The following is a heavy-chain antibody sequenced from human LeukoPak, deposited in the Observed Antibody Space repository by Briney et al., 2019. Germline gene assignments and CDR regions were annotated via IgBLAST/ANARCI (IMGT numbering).Heavy chain of an antibody. CDR1: GYSVSRSDYF. Sequence: SETLSLTCNVSGYSVSRSDYFWSWIRQRPGRGLEWIGYVYYSGNTSYNPSLKSRLNISVDRSINQFSLRLSSVTAADTAVYYCARSLNSFASGSYCFDPWGQGRLVTVSS. CDR2: VYYSGNT. D-gene: IGHD3-10*01. J-gene: IGHJ5*02. CDR3: ARSLNSFASGSYCFDP. V-gene: IGHV4-31*03.